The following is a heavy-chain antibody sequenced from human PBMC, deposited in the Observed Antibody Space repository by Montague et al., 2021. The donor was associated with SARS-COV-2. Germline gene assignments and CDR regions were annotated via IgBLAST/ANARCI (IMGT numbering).Heavy chain of an antibody. D-gene: IGHD3-10*01. CDR1: GGSLSTYS. V-gene: IGHV4-34*01. J-gene: IGHJ6*03. Sequence: SETLSLTCAVHGGSLSTYSWNWIRQPPGKGLEWIGEIHHGGSTNYNPSLKSRVTISADTSKNQFSLKLTSVAAADTAVYYCARLGDGVVPSPILGVGPYYSYYYMDVWGKGITVTVSS. CDR3: ARLGDGVVPSPILGVGPYYSYYYMDV. CDR2: IHHGGST.